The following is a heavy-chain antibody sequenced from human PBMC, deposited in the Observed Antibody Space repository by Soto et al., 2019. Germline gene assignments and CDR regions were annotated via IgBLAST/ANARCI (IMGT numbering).Heavy chain of an antibody. CDR1: GGSVNGYY. J-gene: IGHJ4*02. V-gene: IGHV4-34*09. Sequence: SETLTLTCAVYGGSVNGYYWNWIRQPPGKGLEWIGEINHTGGTPYNPSLKSRVTISVDMSKNQFSLQLSSVTAADTAVYYCARARYYCSGTSCYYFDYWGQGTLVTVSS. D-gene: IGHD2-2*01. CDR2: INHTGGT. CDR3: ARARYYCSGTSCYYFDY.